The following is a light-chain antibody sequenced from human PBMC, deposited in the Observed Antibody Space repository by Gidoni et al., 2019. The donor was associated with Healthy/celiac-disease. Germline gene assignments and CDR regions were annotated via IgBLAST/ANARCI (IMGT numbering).Light chain of an antibody. Sequence: QSALTQPASVSGSPGQSITISCTGTSSDVGGYNYVSWYQQHPGKAPKLMIYEVSNRPSGVSNRFSGSKSGNTASLTICGLQAEDEADYYCSSYTSSSTLVVFGGGTKLTVL. J-gene: IGLJ2*01. CDR3: SSYTSSSTLVV. CDR1: SSDVGGYNY. CDR2: EVS. V-gene: IGLV2-14*01.